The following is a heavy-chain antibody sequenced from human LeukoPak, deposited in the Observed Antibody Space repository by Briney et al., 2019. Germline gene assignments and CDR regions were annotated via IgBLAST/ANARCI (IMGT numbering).Heavy chain of an antibody. D-gene: IGHD5-24*01. CDR1: GFTFSSYG. Sequence: GGSLRLSCAASGFTFSSYGMHWVRQAPGKGLEWVAVISYDGSNKYYADSVKGRFTISRDNSKNTLYLQMSSLRAEDTAVYYCAREAFRDGYNFYYYYYYGMDVWGQGTTVTVSS. V-gene: IGHV3-30*03. CDR3: AREAFRDGYNFYYYYYYGMDV. CDR2: ISYDGSNK. J-gene: IGHJ6*02.